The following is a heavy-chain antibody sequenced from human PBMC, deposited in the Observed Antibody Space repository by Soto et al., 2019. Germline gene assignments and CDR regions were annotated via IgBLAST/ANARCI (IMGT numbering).Heavy chain of an antibody. CDR2: IYYSGST. J-gene: IGHJ5*02. D-gene: IGHD3-3*01. CDR3: ACSSYYDFWSGYDWFDP. V-gene: IGHV4-30-4*01. Sequence: SETLSLTCTVSGGSISSGDYYWSWIRQPPGKGLEWIGYIYYSGSTYYNPSLKSRVTTSVDTSKNQFSLKLSSVTAADTAVYYCACSSYYDFWSGYDWFDPWGQGTLVTV. CDR1: GGSISSGDYY.